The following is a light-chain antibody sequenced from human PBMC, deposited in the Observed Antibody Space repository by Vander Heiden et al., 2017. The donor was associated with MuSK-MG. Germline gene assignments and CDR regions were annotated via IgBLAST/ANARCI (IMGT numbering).Light chain of an antibody. CDR2: EDT. CDR1: SGRVASHY. CDR3: QSIVSSNWV. V-gene: IGLV6-57*03. Sequence: NCMLTQHPPVLESPGKTVTIPCTRSSGRVASHYVQRCQQRPGRAPTTVIVEDTQRPSVVPVRLSDAIDSSANSASLTISVLETEDEADSYCQSIVSSNWVFGGGTKVTVL. J-gene: IGLJ3*02.